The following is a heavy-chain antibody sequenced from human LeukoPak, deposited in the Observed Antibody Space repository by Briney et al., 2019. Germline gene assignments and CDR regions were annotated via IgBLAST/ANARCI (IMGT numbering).Heavy chain of an antibody. J-gene: IGHJ4*02. CDR1: VDSVSSNRAS. D-gene: IGHD5-24*01. CDR3: SRSDGASDLDY. V-gene: IGHV6-1*01. Sequence: SQTLSLTCAIPVDSVSSNRASWTWIRQSPSRGLEWLGRTYYRSKWYNDYAVSLKSRISINPDTSKNQFSLQLNSVTPEDTAVYYCSRSDGASDLDYWGQGTLVTVSS. CDR2: TYYRSKWYN.